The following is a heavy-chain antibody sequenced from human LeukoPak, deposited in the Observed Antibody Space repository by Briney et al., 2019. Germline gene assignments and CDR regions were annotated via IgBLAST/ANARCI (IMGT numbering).Heavy chain of an antibody. CDR3: ATSTATVDF. CDR2: IHYSGST. J-gene: IGHJ4*02. D-gene: IGHD2-15*01. Sequence: PSETLSLTCTVSGGSIRSNSYYWGWIRQPPGKGPEWIGSIHYSGSTYFNPSLQSRVTISVDTSKNKFSLNLNSVIAADTAVYFCATSTATVDFWGQGTLVTVSS. V-gene: IGHV4-39*01. CDR1: GGSIRSNSYY.